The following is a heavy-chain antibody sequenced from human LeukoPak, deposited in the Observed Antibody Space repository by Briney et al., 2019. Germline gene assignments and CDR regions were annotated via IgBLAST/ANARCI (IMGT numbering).Heavy chain of an antibody. V-gene: IGHV3-7*03. CDR1: GFTFSNFW. J-gene: IGHJ4*02. CDR2: IKVDGSEK. Sequence: PGGSLRLSCVASGFTFSNFWMSWVRQAPGKGLEWVANIKVDGSEKYYADSVKGRFTISRDNAENSLYLQMNSLRAEDTAVCYCVVGGSPGYWGQGTLVTVSS. D-gene: IGHD2-15*01. CDR3: VVGGSPGY.